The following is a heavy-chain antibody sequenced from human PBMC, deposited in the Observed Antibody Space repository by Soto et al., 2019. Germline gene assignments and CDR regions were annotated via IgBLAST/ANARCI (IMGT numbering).Heavy chain of an antibody. D-gene: IGHD1-26*01. CDR1: GGSMNSGGYC. CDR2: ISYGGTT. V-gene: IGHV4-31*03. J-gene: IGHJ4*02. Sequence: QVQLQESGPGLVKPSQTLSLTCTVSGGSMNSGGYCWSWIRQHPGEGLEWIGCISYGGTTSYNPSLKSRVITCEDRSKNQFSLKLHSVPAADTAVYCCWSGIVVWGQGTLSTVSS. CDR3: WSGIVV.